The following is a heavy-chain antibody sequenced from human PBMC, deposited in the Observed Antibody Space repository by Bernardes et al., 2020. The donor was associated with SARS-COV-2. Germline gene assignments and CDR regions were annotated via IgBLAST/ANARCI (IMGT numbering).Heavy chain of an antibody. V-gene: IGHV3-33*06. CDR1: GFTFSSYG. CDR3: AKGSWVYQLLSLYYYGMDV. CDR2: IWYDGSNK. Sequence: GGSLRLSCAASGFTFSSYGMHWVHQAPGKGLEWVAVIWYDGSNKYYADSVKGRFTISRDNSKNTLYLQMNSLRAEDTAVYYCAKGSWVYQLLSLYYYGMDVWGQGTTVTVSS. J-gene: IGHJ6*02. D-gene: IGHD2-2*01.